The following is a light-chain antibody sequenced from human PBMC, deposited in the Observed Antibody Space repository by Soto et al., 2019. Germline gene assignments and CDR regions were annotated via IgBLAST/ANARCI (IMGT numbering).Light chain of an antibody. V-gene: IGLV2-14*01. J-gene: IGLJ1*01. CDR2: GVS. CDR3: SSHNISSATQV. Sequence: QSVLTQPASVSGSPGQSITISCTGTISDFVVYNYVSWYQQHPGKAPKLMIYGVSNRPSGVSNRFSGSKSGNTASLTISGLQDDDEAEYYCSSHNISSATQVFGNGTKGTV. CDR1: ISDFVVYNY.